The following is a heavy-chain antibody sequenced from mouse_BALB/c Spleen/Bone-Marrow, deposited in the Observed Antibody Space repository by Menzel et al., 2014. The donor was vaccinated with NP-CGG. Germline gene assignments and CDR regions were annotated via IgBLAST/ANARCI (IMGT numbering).Heavy chain of an antibody. J-gene: IGHJ2*01. CDR1: GFNIKDYY. CDR3: NAEHGNYHYFDY. CDR2: IDPGNGDA. V-gene: IGHV14-4*02. Sequence: EVQLQQSGAELVRSGASVKLSCTASGFNIKDYYMHWVKQRPEQGLEWIGWIDPGNGDAEYAPKFQGKATMTADTSSYTAYLQLSSLTSEDTAVYYCNAEHGNYHYFDYWGQGTTLTVSS. D-gene: IGHD6-1*01.